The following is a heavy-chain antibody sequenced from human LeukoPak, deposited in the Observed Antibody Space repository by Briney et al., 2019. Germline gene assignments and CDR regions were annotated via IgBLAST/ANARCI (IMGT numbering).Heavy chain of an antibody. V-gene: IGHV3-21*01. CDR3: ARAPFYGSGSLDY. CDR2: ISSSSSYI. Sequence: GGSLRLSCAASGFTFSSYSMNWVRQAPGKGLEWVSSISSSSSYIYYADSVKGRFTISRDNAKNSLYLQMNSPRAEDTAVYYCARAPFYGSGSLDYWGQGTLVTVSS. CDR1: GFTFSSYS. J-gene: IGHJ4*02. D-gene: IGHD3-10*01.